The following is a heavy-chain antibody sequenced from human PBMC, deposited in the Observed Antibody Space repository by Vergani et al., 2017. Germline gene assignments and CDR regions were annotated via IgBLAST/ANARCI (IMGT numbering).Heavy chain of an antibody. V-gene: IGHV1-69*02. J-gene: IGHJ6*02. D-gene: IGHD3-22*01. Sequence: QVQLVQSGAEVKKPGSSVKVSCKASGGTFSSYTISWVRQAPGHGLEWMGRIIPILGIANYAPKFKGRVTITADKSTSTAYMGLSSLRSEDTAVYYCATQYYYDSSGYGAYYGMDVWGQGTTVTVSS. CDR2: IIPILGIA. CDR1: GGTFSSYT. CDR3: ATQYYYDSSGYGAYYGMDV.